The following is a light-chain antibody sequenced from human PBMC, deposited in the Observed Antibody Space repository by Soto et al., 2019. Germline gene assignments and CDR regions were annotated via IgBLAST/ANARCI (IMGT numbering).Light chain of an antibody. CDR2: DAS. Sequence: IQLTQSPSSLSSSVGDRVTITCRASQSISSWLAWYQQKPGKAPKLLIYDASSLESGVPSRFSGSGSGTEFTLTISSLQSEDFAVYYCQQYNNWPTFGQGTKVDIK. J-gene: IGKJ1*01. CDR1: QSISSW. CDR3: QQYNNWPT. V-gene: IGKV1-5*01.